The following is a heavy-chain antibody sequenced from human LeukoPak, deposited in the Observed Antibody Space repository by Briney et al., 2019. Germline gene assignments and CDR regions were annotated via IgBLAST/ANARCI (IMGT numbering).Heavy chain of an antibody. D-gene: IGHD5-12*01. CDR1: GFIFSSYG. J-gene: IGHJ4*02. CDR3: ARDRVGYPKYYFDY. V-gene: IGHV3-48*02. CDR2: VSSSSSAI. Sequence: GGSLRLSCAASGFIFSSYGMNWVRQAPGKGLEWVSYVSSSSSAIYYADSMKGRFTISRDNAKNSLYLQMNSLTDDDTAVYYCARDRVGYPKYYFDYWGQGTLVTVSS.